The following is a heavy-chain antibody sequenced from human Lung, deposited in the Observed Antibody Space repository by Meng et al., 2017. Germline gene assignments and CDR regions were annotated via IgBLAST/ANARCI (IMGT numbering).Heavy chain of an antibody. J-gene: IGHJ4*02. CDR1: GYNVPDYY. Sequence: QVQLGQSRAEGKKPGASVKDSFKPSGYNVPDYYIHWVRLAPGQGLEWMGHIDPKSGDTRYAQKFQGRVTMTGDTSIGTAYMELTGLRSDDTALYYRARDEDISAAGKLFGDYWGQGTLVTVAS. CDR2: IDPKSGDT. CDR3: ARDEDISAAGKLFGDY. D-gene: IGHD6-13*01. V-gene: IGHV1-2*06.